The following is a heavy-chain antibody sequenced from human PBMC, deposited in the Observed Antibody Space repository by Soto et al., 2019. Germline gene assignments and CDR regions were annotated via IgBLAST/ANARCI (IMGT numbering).Heavy chain of an antibody. D-gene: IGHD1-1*01. CDR3: ARIERGYYYYGMDV. J-gene: IGHJ6*02. CDR2: IYYSGST. CDR1: GGSISSSSYY. V-gene: IGHV4-39*01. Sequence: SESLSLTCTVSGGSISSSSYYWGWIRQPPGKGLEWIGSIYYSGSTYYNPSLKSRVTISVDTPKNQFSLKLSSVTAADTAVYYCARIERGYYYYGMDVWGQGTTVTVSS.